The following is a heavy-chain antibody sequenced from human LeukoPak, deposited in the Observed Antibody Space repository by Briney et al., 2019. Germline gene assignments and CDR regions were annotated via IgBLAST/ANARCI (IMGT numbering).Heavy chain of an antibody. J-gene: IGHJ3*01. CDR1: GFTFSSYA. CDR3: ARYCNGDTCDGALDL. V-gene: IGHV3-74*01. D-gene: IGHD2-15*01. CDR2: IDGDASRT. Sequence: GGSLRLSCAASGFTFSSYAMSWVRQVPGKDLVWVSRIDGDASRTNYADSVKGRFTISRDDVKNMVYLQMSSLTVEDTAVYYCARYCNGDTCDGALDLWGQGTLVTVSS.